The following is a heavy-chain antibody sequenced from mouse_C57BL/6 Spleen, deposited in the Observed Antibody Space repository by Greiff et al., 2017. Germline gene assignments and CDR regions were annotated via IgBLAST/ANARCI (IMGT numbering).Heavy chain of an antibody. V-gene: IGHV5-16*01. CDR3: ARDNCYGSSYYAMDY. CDR2: INYDGSST. D-gene: IGHD1-1*01. Sequence: EVKLEESEGGLVQPGSSMKLSCTASGFTFSDYYMAWVRQVPEKGLEWVANINYDGSSTNYLDSLKSRFIISRDNAKNILYLQMSSLKSEDTATYYCARDNCYGSSYYAMDYWGQGTSVTVSA. J-gene: IGHJ4*01. CDR1: GFTFSDYY.